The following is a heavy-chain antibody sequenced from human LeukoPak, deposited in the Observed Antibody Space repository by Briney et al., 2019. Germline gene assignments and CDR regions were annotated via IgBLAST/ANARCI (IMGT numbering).Heavy chain of an antibody. CDR3: ARAKTTVTTTPSFDY. CDR2: IYYSGST. Sequence: PSETLSLTCTVSGGSISSYYWSWIRQPPGKGLEWIGYIYYSGSTNYNPSLKSRVTISVGTSKSQFSLKLSSVTAADTAVYYCARAKTTVTTTPSFDYWGQGTLVTVSS. D-gene: IGHD4-17*01. V-gene: IGHV4-59*01. J-gene: IGHJ4*02. CDR1: GGSISSYY.